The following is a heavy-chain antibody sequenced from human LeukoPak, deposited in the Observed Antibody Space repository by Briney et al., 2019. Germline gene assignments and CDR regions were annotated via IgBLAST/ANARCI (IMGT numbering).Heavy chain of an antibody. V-gene: IGHV3-21*04. J-gene: IGHJ6*02. D-gene: IGHD3-10*02. CDR1: GFTFSSYS. CDR2: ISSSSSYI. CDR3: ARDLHYYVAMDV. Sequence: GGSLRLSCAASGFTFSSYSMNWVRQAPGKGLEWVSSISSSSSYIYYADSVKGRFAISRDNSKSMLFLQLNSLRAEDTALYYCARDLHYYVAMDVWGQGTTVTVSS.